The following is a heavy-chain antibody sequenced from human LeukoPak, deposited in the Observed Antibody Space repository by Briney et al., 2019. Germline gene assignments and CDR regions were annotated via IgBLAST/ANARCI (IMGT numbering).Heavy chain of an antibody. CDR1: GGSINSYY. V-gene: IGHV4-59*01. CDR3: ARGRGGYPVSQFDP. D-gene: IGHD5-18*01. Sequence: SETLSLTCTFSGGSINSYYWSWIRQPPGKGLEWVGYISYTGSTNYNPSLKSRVTISVDTSKNQFSLKLSSVTAADTAVYYCARGRGGYPVSQFDPWGQGTLVTVSS. J-gene: IGHJ5*02. CDR2: ISYTGST.